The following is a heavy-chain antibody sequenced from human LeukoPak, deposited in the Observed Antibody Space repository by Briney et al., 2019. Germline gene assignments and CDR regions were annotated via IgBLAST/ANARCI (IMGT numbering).Heavy chain of an antibody. CDR2: XXXXGXT. CDR1: GGSISSXX. CDR3: ARGIYSSDAFDI. J-gene: IGHJ3*02. D-gene: IGHD6-13*01. Sequence: SETLXLTXTVSGGSISSXXXXXXXQPXGKGLXXIGXXXXXGXTXXXXSLKSRXXXXXXTXKNQFSLKLSSVTAADTAVYYCARGIYSSDAFDIWGQGTMVTVSS. V-gene: IGHV4-59*01.